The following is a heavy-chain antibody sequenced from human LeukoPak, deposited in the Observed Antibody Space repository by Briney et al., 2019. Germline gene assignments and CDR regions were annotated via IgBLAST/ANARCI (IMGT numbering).Heavy chain of an antibody. CDR1: GYSISSGYY. V-gene: IGHV4-38-2*01. D-gene: IGHD6-6*01. Sequence: SETLSLTCAVSGYSISSGYYWGWIRQPPGKGLEWIGSIYHSGSTYYNPSLKSRVTISVDTSKNQFSLKLSSVTPADTALYYCARHTEYTRLKGPLGYWGQGTLVTVSS. CDR2: IYHSGST. CDR3: ARHTEYTRLKGPLGY. J-gene: IGHJ4*02.